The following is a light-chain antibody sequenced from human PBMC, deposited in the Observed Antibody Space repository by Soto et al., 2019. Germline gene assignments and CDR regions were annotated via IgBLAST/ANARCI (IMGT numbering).Light chain of an antibody. CDR2: EVS. CDR3: SSYAGSNNWV. V-gene: IGLV2-8*01. Sequence: QSVLTQPPSASGSPGQSVTISCTGTSSDVGGYNYVSRYQQHPGKAPKLMIYEVSKRPSGVPDRFSGSKSGNTASLTVSGLQAEDEDDYYCSSYAGSNNWVFGGGTKLTVL. J-gene: IGLJ3*02. CDR1: SSDVGGYNY.